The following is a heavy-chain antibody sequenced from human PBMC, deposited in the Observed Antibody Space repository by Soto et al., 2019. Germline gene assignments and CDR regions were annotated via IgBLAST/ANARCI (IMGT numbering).Heavy chain of an antibody. CDR1: GFTFSSYG. J-gene: IGHJ6*02. Sequence: QVQLVESGGGVVQPGRSLRLSCAASGFTFSSYGMHWVRQAPGKGLEWVAVISYDGSNKYYADSVKGRFTISRDNSKNTLYLQMNSLRAEDTAAYYCAKDGSWNYYYGMDVWGQGTTVTVSS. D-gene: IGHD1-1*01. CDR3: AKDGSWNYYYGMDV. V-gene: IGHV3-30*18. CDR2: ISYDGSNK.